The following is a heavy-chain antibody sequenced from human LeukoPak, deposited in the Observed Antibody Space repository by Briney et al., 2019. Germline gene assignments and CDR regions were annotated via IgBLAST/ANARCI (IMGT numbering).Heavy chain of an antibody. J-gene: IGHJ6*03. CDR1: GFTFDDYA. CDR3: AKDIYYYYYYMDV. V-gene: IGHV3-9*01. CDR2: ISWNGGSI. Sequence: PGGSLRLSCAASGFTFDDYAMHWVRQAPGKGLEWVSGISWNGGSIGYADSVRGRFTISRDNAKNSLYLQMNSLRAEDTALYYCAKDIYYYYYYMDVWGKGTTVTVSS.